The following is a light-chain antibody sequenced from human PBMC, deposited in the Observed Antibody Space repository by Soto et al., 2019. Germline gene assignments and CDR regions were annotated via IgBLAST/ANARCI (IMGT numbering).Light chain of an antibody. CDR2: AAS. V-gene: IGKV1-27*01. CDR3: HKYNHAPT. J-gene: IGKJ4*01. CDR1: QGISNY. Sequence: DIQMTQSPSSLSASVGDRVTITCRASQGISNYLAWYQQKPGKVPELLIYAASTLQSGVPSRFSGSGSGTDLCLTMSSLQTEDVAAFYCHKYNHAPTFGGGTKVEIK.